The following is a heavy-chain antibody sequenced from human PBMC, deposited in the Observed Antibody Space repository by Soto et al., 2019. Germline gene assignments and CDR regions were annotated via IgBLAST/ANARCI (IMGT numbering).Heavy chain of an antibody. CDR2: IIPIFGTA. CDR3: ARDAYSSGWYLGNVTFDI. D-gene: IGHD6-19*01. Sequence: ASVKVSCKASGGTFSSYAISWVRQAPGQGLEWMGGIIPIFGTANYAQKFQGRVTITADESTSTAYMELSSLRSEDTAVYYCARDAYSSGWYLGNVTFDIWGQGTMVTVSS. V-gene: IGHV1-69*13. J-gene: IGHJ3*02. CDR1: GGTFSSYA.